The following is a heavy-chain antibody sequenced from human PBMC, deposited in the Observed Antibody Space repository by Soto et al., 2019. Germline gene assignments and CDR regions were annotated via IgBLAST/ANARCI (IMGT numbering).Heavy chain of an antibody. J-gene: IGHJ4*02. Sequence: GGSLRLSCAASGITFSSYWMNWVRQAPGKGLEWVANIKQDGSEKNYVDSVKGRFTISRDNAKNSLYLQMNSLTAEDTAVYYCARAGYSSGWRFDYWGQGTLVTVS. CDR3: ARAGYSSGWRFDY. V-gene: IGHV3-7*01. D-gene: IGHD6-19*01. CDR1: GITFSSYW. CDR2: IKQDGSEK.